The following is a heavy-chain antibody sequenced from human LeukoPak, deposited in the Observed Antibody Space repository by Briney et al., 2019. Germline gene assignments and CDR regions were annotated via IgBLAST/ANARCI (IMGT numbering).Heavy chain of an antibody. J-gene: IGHJ4*02. CDR3: AKEYYDFWSGYYYFDY. Sequence: GGSLRLSCAASGFAFSSFSMNWVRQAPGKGLEWVSAIGGSGSSTYYADSVKGRFTISRDNSKNTLYLQMNSLRAEDTAVYYCAKEYYDFWSGYYYFDYWGQGTLVTVSS. V-gene: IGHV3-23*01. CDR2: IGGSGSST. D-gene: IGHD3-3*01. CDR1: GFAFSSFS.